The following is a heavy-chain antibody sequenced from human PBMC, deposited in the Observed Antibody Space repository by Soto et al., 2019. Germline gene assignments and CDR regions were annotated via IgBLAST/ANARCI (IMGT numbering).Heavy chain of an antibody. D-gene: IGHD1-26*01. CDR3: TDGRDRDYYYGMDV. CDR2: IKSKTDGGTR. J-gene: IGHJ6*02. V-gene: IGHV3-15*07. CDR1: GFTFSDAW. Sequence: EVQLVESGGGLVKPGGSLRLSCAASGFTFSDAWMNWVRQAPGKGLEWVGRIKSKTDGGTRDYAAPVKGRFTISRDDSKKTLYLQMNSLKTEDTAVYYCTDGRDRDYYYGMDVWGQGTTVTVSS.